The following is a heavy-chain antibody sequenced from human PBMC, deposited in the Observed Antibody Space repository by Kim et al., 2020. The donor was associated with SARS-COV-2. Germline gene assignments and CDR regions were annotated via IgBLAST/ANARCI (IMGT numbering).Heavy chain of an antibody. D-gene: IGHD6-6*01. Sequence: QKFQGRVTMTRDTSISAAYMKLSRLRSDDTAVYYCAGSKVRQLVGGGFDYWGQGTLVTVSS. CDR3: AGSKVRQLVGGGFDY. J-gene: IGHJ4*02. V-gene: IGHV1-2*02.